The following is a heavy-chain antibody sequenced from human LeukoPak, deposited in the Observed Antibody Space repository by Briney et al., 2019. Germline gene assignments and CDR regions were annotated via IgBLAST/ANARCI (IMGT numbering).Heavy chain of an antibody. J-gene: IGHJ3*02. CDR3: ATQNTYYYDSSGYPFDI. Sequence: GESLKISCKGSGYRITNYWIGWVRQVPGKGLEWMGFIFPGDSDTRYRPSFQGQVTISADKSISTAYLQWSSLKASDTAMYYCATQNTYYYDSSGYPFDIWGQGTMVTVSS. V-gene: IGHV5-51*01. D-gene: IGHD3-22*01. CDR1: GYRITNYW. CDR2: IFPGDSDT.